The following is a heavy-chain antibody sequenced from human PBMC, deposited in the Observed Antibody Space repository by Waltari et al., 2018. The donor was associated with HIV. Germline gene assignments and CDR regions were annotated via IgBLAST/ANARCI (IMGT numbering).Heavy chain of an antibody. D-gene: IGHD3-10*01. V-gene: IGHV4-34*01. CDR1: GGSFSGYY. Sequence: QVQLQQWGAGLLKPSETLSLTCAVYGGSFSGYYWSWIRQPPGKGLEWIGEINHSGSTNSNPSLKSRVTISVDTSKSQFSRKLSSVTAADTAVYYCARQYYYGSGSFFYYYYGMDVWGQGTTVTVSS. CDR3: ARQYYYGSGSFFYYYYGMDV. J-gene: IGHJ6*02. CDR2: INHSGST.